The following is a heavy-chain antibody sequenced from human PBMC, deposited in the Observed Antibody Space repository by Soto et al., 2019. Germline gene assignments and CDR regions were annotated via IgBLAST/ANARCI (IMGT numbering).Heavy chain of an antibody. Sequence: SVKVSCKASGGTFSSYTISWVRQAPGQGLEWMGRIIPILGIANYAQKFQGRVTITADKSTSTAYMELSSLRSEDTAVYYCARGDSTYCSSTSCYYDAFDIWGQGTMVTVSS. CDR2: IIPILGIA. CDR1: GGTFSSYT. D-gene: IGHD2-2*01. CDR3: ARGDSTYCSSTSCYYDAFDI. V-gene: IGHV1-69*02. J-gene: IGHJ3*02.